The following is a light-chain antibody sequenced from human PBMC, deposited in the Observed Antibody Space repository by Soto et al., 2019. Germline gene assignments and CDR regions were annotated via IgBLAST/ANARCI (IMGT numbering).Light chain of an antibody. J-gene: IGKJ2*01. Sequence: EIVLTQSPGTLSLSPGERVTLSCRASQSVTSSYLVWYQQKPGQAPRLLIYGASSRATGIPDRFSGSGSGTDFTLTISRLEPEDSAVYYCQQYGSSPPYTFGQGTTLEIK. CDR1: QSVTSSY. CDR2: GAS. CDR3: QQYGSSPPYT. V-gene: IGKV3-20*01.